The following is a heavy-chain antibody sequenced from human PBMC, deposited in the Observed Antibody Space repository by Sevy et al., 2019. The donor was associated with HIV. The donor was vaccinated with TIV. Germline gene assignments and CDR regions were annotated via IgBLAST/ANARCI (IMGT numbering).Heavy chain of an antibody. V-gene: IGHV3-15*01. CDR2: IKSKTDGGTT. CDR1: GFAMSSYW. Sequence: GGSLRLSCAASGFAMSSYWVTWVRQVPGKGLEWVGRIKSKTDGGTTDYAAPVKGRFTISRDDSKNTLYLQMNSLKTEDTAVYYCTTDGGGYNYGYSFDYWGQGTLVTVSS. J-gene: IGHJ4*02. D-gene: IGHD5-18*01. CDR3: TTDGGGYNYGYSFDY.